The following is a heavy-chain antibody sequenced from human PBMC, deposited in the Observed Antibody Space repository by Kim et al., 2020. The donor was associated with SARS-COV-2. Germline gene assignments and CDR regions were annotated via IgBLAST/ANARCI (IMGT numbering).Heavy chain of an antibody. J-gene: IGHJ6*03. CDR3: ARELAAAGKFVSFGDYMDV. V-gene: IGHV3-66*01. Sequence: RFTISRDNSKNTLYLQMNSLRAEDTAVYYCARELAAAGKFVSFGDYMDVWGKGTTVTVSS. D-gene: IGHD6-13*01.